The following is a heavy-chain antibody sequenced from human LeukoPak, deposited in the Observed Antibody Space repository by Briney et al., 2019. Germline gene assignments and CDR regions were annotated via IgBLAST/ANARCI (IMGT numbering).Heavy chain of an antibody. V-gene: IGHV1-24*01. CDR1: GYTLAELS. J-gene: IGHJ4*02. CDR3: ATGPYCSSTSCYDGDY. Sequence: ASVKVSCKVSGYTLAELSMHWVRQAPGKGLEWMGGFDPEDGETIYAQKFQGRVTMTEDTSTDTAYMELSSLRSEDTAVYYCATGPYCSSTSCYDGDYWGQGTLVTASS. D-gene: IGHD2-2*01. CDR2: FDPEDGET.